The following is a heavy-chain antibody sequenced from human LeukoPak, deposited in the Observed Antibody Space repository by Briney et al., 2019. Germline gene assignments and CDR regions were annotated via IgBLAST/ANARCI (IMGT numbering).Heavy chain of an antibody. CDR1: GFTFSSYS. CDR2: ISSSSSYI. CDR3: ARQMPPPYYGMDV. Sequence: GGSLRLSCAASGFTFSSYSMNWVRQAPGKGLEWVSSISSSSSYIYYADSVEGRFTISRDNAKNSLYLQMNSLRAEDTAVYYCARQMPPPYYGMDVWGQGTTVTVSS. V-gene: IGHV3-21*01. D-gene: IGHD2-2*01. J-gene: IGHJ6*02.